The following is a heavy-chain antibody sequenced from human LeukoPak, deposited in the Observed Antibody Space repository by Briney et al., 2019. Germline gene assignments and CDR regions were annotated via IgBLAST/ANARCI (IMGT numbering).Heavy chain of an antibody. CDR2: ISTSGST. CDR1: GGSISSYY. J-gene: IGHJ6*03. V-gene: IGHV4-4*07. CDR3: ARDPTYYYYMDV. Sequence: PSETLSLTCTVSGGSISSYYWSWTRQPAGKGLEWIGRISTSGSTNYNPSLKSRVTMSVDTSKNQFSLKLISVTAADTAVYYCARDPTYYYYMDVWGKGTTVTVSS.